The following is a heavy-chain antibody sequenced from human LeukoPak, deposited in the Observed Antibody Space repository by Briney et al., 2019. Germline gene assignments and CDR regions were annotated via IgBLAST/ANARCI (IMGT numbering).Heavy chain of an antibody. V-gene: IGHV4-4*02. CDR1: GGSISSSNW. Sequence: SGTLSLTCAVSGGSISSSNWWSWVRQPPGKGLEWIGEIYHSGSTNYNPSLKSRVTISVDKSKNQFSLKLSSVTAADTAVYYCARGARYYDILTGYHYWGQGTLVTVSS. CDR2: IYHSGST. D-gene: IGHD3-9*01. CDR3: ARGARYYDILTGYHY. J-gene: IGHJ4*02.